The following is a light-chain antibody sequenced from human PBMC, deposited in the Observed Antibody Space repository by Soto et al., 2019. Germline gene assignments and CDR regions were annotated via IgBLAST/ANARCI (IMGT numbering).Light chain of an antibody. J-gene: IGKJ5*01. Sequence: DIQMTQSPSTLSSSVGDRVTITCRASQNISISLAWYQQKPGKAPKVLIYAASSLESGVPLRFSGSGSGTDFTLTISSLQPEDFATYYCQQYNAYPFTFGQGTRLEIK. CDR3: QQYNAYPFT. CDR1: QNISIS. CDR2: AAS. V-gene: IGKV1-5*01.